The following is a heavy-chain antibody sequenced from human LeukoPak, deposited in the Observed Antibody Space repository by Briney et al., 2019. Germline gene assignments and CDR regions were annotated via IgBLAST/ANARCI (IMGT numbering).Heavy chain of an antibody. D-gene: IGHD6-13*01. J-gene: IGHJ5*02. Sequence: PSETLSLTCTVSGGSISSYYWSWIRQPPGKGLEWIGYIYYSGSTNYNPSLKSRVTISVDTPKNQFSLKLSSVTAADTAVYYCARRAAAGWFDPWGQGTLVTVSS. CDR1: GGSISSYY. V-gene: IGHV4-59*01. CDR3: ARRAAAGWFDP. CDR2: IYYSGST.